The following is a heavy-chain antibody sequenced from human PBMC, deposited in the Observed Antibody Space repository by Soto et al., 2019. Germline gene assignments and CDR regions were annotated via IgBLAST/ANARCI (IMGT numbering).Heavy chain of an antibody. CDR1: GFTVSSNY. J-gene: IGHJ5*02. V-gene: IGHV3-66*01. Sequence: GGSLRLSCAASGFTVSSNYMSWVRQAPGKGLEWVSVIYSGGSTYYADSVKGRFTISRDNSKNTLYLQMNSLRAEDTAVYYCARGDYDFWSGSWFDPWGQGTLVTVSS. CDR2: IYSGGST. CDR3: ARGDYDFWSGSWFDP. D-gene: IGHD3-3*01.